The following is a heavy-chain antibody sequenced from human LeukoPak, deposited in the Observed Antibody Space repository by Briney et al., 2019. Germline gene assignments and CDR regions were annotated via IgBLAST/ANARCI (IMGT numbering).Heavy chain of an antibody. CDR1: GFTFSKYW. Sequence: GGSLRLSCAASGFTFSKYWMHWVRQAPGKGLVWVSRINIPGSSTSYADSVKGRFTISRDNAKNTLYLQMNSLRPEDTAVYFCTRSHDYTYGGFDYWGQGTLVTVSS. CDR2: INIPGSST. D-gene: IGHD3-16*01. J-gene: IGHJ4*02. V-gene: IGHV3-74*01. CDR3: TRSHDYTYGGFDY.